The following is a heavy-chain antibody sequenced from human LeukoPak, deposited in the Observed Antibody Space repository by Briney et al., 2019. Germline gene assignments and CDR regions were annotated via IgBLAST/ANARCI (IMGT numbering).Heavy chain of an antibody. CDR1: GYRFSDYW. CDR2: IYPSDSHN. D-gene: IGHD6-13*01. V-gene: IGHV5-51*01. Sequence: HGESLKISCKGSGYRFSDYWIGWVRQMPGKGLEWMGVIYPSDSHNKYSPSFQGQVTISVDKSISTAHLQWSSLKASDTAIYYCARHGTPAAAGSVFDVWGQGTVVTVSS. J-gene: IGHJ3*01. CDR3: ARHGTPAAAGSVFDV.